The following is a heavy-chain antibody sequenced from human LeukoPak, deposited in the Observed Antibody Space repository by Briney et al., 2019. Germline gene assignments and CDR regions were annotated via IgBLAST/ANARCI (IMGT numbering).Heavy chain of an antibody. CDR1: GFTFSSYE. J-gene: IGHJ4*02. Sequence: GGSLRLSCAASGFTFSSYEMNWVRQAPGKGLEWVSYISSSGSTIYHADSVKGRFTISRDNAKNSLYLQMNSLRAEDTAVYYCARGGRYCSGGSCYVDYWGQGTLVTVSS. D-gene: IGHD2-15*01. CDR2: ISSSGSTI. V-gene: IGHV3-48*03. CDR3: ARGGRYCSGGSCYVDY.